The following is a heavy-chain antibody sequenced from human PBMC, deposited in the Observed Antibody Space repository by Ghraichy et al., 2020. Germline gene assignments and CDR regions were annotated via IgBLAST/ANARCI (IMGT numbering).Heavy chain of an antibody. J-gene: IGHJ6*02. CDR1: GYTFIIDA. V-gene: IGHV1-18*01. CDR2: ISPYFRNT. D-gene: IGHD3-22*01. CDR3: ARVKNYDSSGEDYYYGLDV. Sequence: ASVKVSCKSSGYTFIIDAITWVRQVPGQRLEWMGWISPYFRNTTYAQRFQGRVTMTTDTSTSTAYMELTSRRSDDTAVYYCARVKNYDSSGEDYYYGLDVGSQGTTVTVSS.